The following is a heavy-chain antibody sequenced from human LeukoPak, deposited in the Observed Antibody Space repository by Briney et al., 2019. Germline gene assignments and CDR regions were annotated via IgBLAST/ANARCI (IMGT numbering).Heavy chain of an antibody. CDR2: INHSGST. V-gene: IGHV4-34*01. CDR3: AREDGYNQNGGFDY. Sequence: SETLSLTCAVYGGSFSGYYWSWIRQPPGKGLEWIGEINHSGSTNYNPSLKSRVTISVDTSKNQFSQKLSSVTAADTAVYYCAREDGYNQNGGFDYWGQGTLVTVSS. CDR1: GGSFSGYY. D-gene: IGHD5-24*01. J-gene: IGHJ4*02.